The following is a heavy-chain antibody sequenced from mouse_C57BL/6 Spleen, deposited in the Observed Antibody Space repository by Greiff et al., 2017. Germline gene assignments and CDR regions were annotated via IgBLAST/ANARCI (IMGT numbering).Heavy chain of an antibody. V-gene: IGHV1-76*01. CDR3: ARETLTGNYLDY. CDR1: GYTFTDYY. Sequence: VQLQQSGAELVRPGASVKLSCKASGYTFTDYYINWVKQRPGQGLEWIARIYPGSGNTYYNEKFKGKATLTAAKSSSTAYMQRSSLTSEDAAVYFCARETLTGNYLDYWGQGTTLTVSS. D-gene: IGHD4-1*01. CDR2: IYPGSGNT. J-gene: IGHJ2*01.